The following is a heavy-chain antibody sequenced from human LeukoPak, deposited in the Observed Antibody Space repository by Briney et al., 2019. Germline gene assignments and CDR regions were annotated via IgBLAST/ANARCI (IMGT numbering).Heavy chain of an antibody. CDR1: GGTFSSYA. CDR2: IIPIFGTA. V-gene: IGHV1-69*13. CDR3: ARAWYYYGSGSYDRFDP. Sequence: GASVKVSCKASGGTFSSYAISWVRQAPGPGLEWMGGIIPIFGTANYAQKFQGRVTITADESTSTAYMELSSLRSEDTAVYYCARAWYYYGSGSYDRFDPWGQGTLVTVSS. D-gene: IGHD3-10*01. J-gene: IGHJ5*02.